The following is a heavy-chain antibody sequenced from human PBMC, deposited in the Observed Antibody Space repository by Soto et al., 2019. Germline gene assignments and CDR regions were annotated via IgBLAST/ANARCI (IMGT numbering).Heavy chain of an antibody. CDR3: ARGGAARPKYYYGMDV. Sequence: GGSMRLSCGAPGVTFKDYGMHWVRQAPGKGLEWVAVISYDGKQTYYADSVKGRFTISKDKSKRTLFLQMNSLRAEDTAVYYCARGGAARPKYYYGMDVWGQGTTVTVSS. D-gene: IGHD6-6*01. V-gene: IGHV3-30*03. CDR1: GVTFKDYG. J-gene: IGHJ6*02. CDR2: ISYDGKQT.